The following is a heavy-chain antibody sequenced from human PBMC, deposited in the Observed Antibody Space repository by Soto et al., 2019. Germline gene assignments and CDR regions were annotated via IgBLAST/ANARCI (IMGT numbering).Heavy chain of an antibody. V-gene: IGHV3-23*01. D-gene: IGHD3-3*01. CDR3: AKDSTIFGVVIIRYYYYGMDV. Sequence: GGSLRLSCAASGFTFSSYAMSWVRQAPGKGLEWVSAISGSGGSTYYADSVKGRFTISRDNSKNTRYLQMNSLRAEDTAVYYCAKDSTIFGVVIIRYYYYGMDVWGQGTTVTVSS. CDR1: GFTFSSYA. J-gene: IGHJ6*02. CDR2: ISGSGGST.